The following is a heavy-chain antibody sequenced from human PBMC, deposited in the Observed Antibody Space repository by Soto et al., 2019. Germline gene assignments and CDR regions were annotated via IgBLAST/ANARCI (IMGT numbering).Heavy chain of an antibody. CDR3: ARDSSSAYTRRLDV. V-gene: IGHV1-18*01. CDR2: ISAYNGNT. J-gene: IGHJ6*04. Sequence: ASVKVSCKASGYTFSSYHISWVRQAPGQGLEWMGWISAYNGNTNYAQRLQGRVTMTADTATSTAYMELRGLRSDDTAVYYCARDSSSAYTRRLDVWGEGTTVTGSS. D-gene: IGHD3-22*01. CDR1: GYTFSSYH.